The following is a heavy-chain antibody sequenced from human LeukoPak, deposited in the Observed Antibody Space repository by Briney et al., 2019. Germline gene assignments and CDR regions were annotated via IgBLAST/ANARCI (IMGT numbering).Heavy chain of an antibody. D-gene: IGHD4-17*01. V-gene: IGHV3-66*01. CDR3: ARETTAPYRHFDY. CDR2: IYSDGTT. Sequence: GGSLRVSCAASGFTVISNYMSWVRQAQGKGLEWVSVIYSDGTTYYADSVKGRFTISRDNSKNTLYLQMNNLRAEDTAVYYCARETTAPYRHFDYWGQGTLVTVSS. CDR1: GFTVISNY. J-gene: IGHJ4*02.